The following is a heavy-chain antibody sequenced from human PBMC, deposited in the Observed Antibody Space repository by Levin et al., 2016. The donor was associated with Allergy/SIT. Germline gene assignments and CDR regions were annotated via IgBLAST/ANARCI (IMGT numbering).Heavy chain of an antibody. V-gene: IGHV3-49*02. J-gene: IGHJ4*02. D-gene: IGHD3-10*01. CDR3: ARGAIYYYGTADF. Sequence: WIRQPPGKGLEWVGFIRSEPYGGTTEYAASVKGRFTISRDDSNSIVYLQMNSLKSEDTALYYCARGAIYYYGTADFWGQGTLVTVSS. CDR2: IRSEPYGGTT.